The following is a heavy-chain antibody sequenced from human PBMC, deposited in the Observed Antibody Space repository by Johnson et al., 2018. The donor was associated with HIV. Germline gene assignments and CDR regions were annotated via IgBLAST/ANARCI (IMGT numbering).Heavy chain of an antibody. CDR3: ARLERLGGLSRVLDM. Sequence: QVQLVESGGGLVKPGGSLRLSCAASGFTFSDYYMSWIRQAPGKGLEWVSSISYSASSMFYADSLQGRFTISRDNAKNSLYLQMNYLRVEDTAVYYCARLERLGGLSRVLDMWGQGTMVTVSS. V-gene: IGHV3-11*04. D-gene: IGHD6-19*01. CDR2: ISYSASSM. CDR1: GFTFSDYY. J-gene: IGHJ3*02.